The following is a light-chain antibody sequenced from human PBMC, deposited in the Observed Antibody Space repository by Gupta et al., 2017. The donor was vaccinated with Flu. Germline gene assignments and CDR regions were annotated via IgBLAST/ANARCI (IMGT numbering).Light chain of an antibody. V-gene: IGKV1-33*01. CDR3: QQVHEFFT. CDR2: AAS. CDR1: QDIRNF. J-gene: IGKJ2*01. Sequence: QVTQSPSSLSASVGDRVTITCQASQDIRNFVNWYRQKPGKAPELLISAASKLEEGVPSRFSGGGSGTDFIFTSSGRQPDDTATYYCQQVHEFFTFGQGTKLEIK.